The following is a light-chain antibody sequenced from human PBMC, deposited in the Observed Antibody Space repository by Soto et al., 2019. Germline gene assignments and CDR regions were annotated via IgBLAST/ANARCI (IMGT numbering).Light chain of an antibody. J-gene: IGKJ5*01. CDR3: QQYRSLIT. CDR1: QSVSIY. V-gene: IGKV3-11*01. Sequence: EIVLTQSPATLSLSPGERATLSCRASQSVSIYLAWYQQKPGQAPRLLIYDASNRATGIPARFSGSGSGTDFILTINRLEPEDSAVYYCQQYRSLITFGQGTRLEIK. CDR2: DAS.